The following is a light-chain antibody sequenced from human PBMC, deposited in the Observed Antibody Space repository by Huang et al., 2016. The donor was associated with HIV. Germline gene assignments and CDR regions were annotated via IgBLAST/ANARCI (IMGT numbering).Light chain of an antibody. CDR2: SVS. CDR3: QQYYNWPWT. Sequence: EIVVTQSPATLSVYSGEGATLPCRGSQYVGTSLAWYQQKPGQSPRLVIHSVSTRDTCFPARFSGSGSRTEFTLTITSLQSEDCALYYCQQYYNWPWTFGLGTKVEI. V-gene: IGKV3-15*01. J-gene: IGKJ1*01. CDR1: QYVGTS.